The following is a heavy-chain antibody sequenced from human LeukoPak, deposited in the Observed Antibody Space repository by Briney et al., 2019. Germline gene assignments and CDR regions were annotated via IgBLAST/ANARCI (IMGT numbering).Heavy chain of an antibody. Sequence: PGGSLRLSCAASGFTFSTYGMHWVRQAPGKGLEWVAVISYDGSNEYYADSVKGRFTISRDNSKTTLYLQMNSLRAEDTAVYYCARSWNQPWGYYYGMDVWGQGTTVTVSS. V-gene: IGHV3-30*03. CDR3: ARSWNQPWGYYYGMDV. CDR1: GFTFSTYG. CDR2: ISYDGSNE. J-gene: IGHJ6*02. D-gene: IGHD1-1*01.